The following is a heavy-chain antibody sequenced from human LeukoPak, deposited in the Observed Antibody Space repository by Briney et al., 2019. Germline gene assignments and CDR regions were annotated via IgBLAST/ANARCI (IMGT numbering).Heavy chain of an antibody. J-gene: IGHJ4*02. CDR3: ARGRGRVTTVTPD. CDR2: IRYDGNNK. D-gene: IGHD4-17*01. CDR1: GFTFSSYG. V-gene: IGHV3-30*02. Sequence: GGSLRLSCAASGFTFSSYGMHWVRQAPCKGLEWVAFIRYDGNNKYYADSVKGRFTISRDNSKNTLYLQMNSLRPEDTAVYYCARGRGRVTTVTPDWGQGTLVTVSS.